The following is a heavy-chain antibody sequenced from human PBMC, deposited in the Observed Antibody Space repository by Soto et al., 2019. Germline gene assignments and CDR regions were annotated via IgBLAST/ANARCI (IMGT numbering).Heavy chain of an antibody. CDR2: IYYSGST. V-gene: IGHV4-61*08. J-gene: IGHJ4*02. CDR3: ARQHGVVVVAATPSYFDY. Sequence: PSETLSLTCAVSGGSISSGGYSWSWIRQPPGKGLEWIGYIYYSGSTNYNPSLKSRVTISVDTSKNQFSLKLSSVTAADTAVYYCARQHGVVVVAATPSYFDYWGQGTLVTVSS. D-gene: IGHD2-15*01. CDR1: GGSISSGGYS.